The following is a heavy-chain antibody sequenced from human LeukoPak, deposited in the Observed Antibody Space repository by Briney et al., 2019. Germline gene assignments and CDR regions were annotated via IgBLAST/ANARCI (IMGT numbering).Heavy chain of an antibody. Sequence: SETLSLTCTVSGGSISSYYWSWIRQPPGKGLEWIGYIYYSGSTNYNPSLKSRVTISVDTSENQFSLKLSSVTAADTAVYYCARRRGDYGSGELDFWGQGTLVTVSP. CDR3: ARRRGDYGSGELDF. V-gene: IGHV4-59*08. D-gene: IGHD3-10*01. CDR1: GGSISSYY. CDR2: IYYSGST. J-gene: IGHJ4*02.